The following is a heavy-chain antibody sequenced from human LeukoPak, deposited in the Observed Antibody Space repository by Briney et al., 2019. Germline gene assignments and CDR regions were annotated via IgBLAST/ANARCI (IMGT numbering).Heavy chain of an antibody. J-gene: IGHJ4*02. CDR2: IYSGGST. V-gene: IGHV3-66*01. CDR3: ARDGRSGYYDY. CDR1: GFTVSSNY. Sequence: PGGSLRLSCAASGFTVSSNYMSWVRQAPGKGLEWVSVIYSGGSTYYADSVKGRFTISRDNSKNTLYLQMNSLGAEDTAVYYCARDGRSGYYDYWGQGTLVTVSS. D-gene: IGHD3-3*01.